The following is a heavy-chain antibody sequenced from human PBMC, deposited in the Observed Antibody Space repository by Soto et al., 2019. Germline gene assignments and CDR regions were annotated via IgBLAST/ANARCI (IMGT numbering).Heavy chain of an antibody. CDR3: AGTPHPNNWFAP. J-gene: IGHJ5*02. Sequence: QVQLVQSGAEVKKPGASVKVSCKASGYTFTSYGISWVRQAPGQGLEWMGWISAYNGNTNYAQKLQGRVTMTTDTPTSTAYVELRSLRPDAPAVYYCAGTPHPNNWFAPWAQGPLVTVSS. CDR1: GYTFTSYG. CDR2: ISAYNGNT. V-gene: IGHV1-18*01.